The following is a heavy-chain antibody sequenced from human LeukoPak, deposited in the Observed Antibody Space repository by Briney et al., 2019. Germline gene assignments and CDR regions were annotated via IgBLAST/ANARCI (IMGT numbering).Heavy chain of an antibody. CDR1: GGSFSGYY. Sequence: PSETLSLTCAVYGGSFSGYYWSWIRQPPGKGLEWIGEINHSGSTNYNPSLKSRVTISVDTSKNQFSLKLSSVTAADTAVYYCARRLGSSGASVSYWGQGTLVTVSS. J-gene: IGHJ4*02. CDR2: INHSGST. CDR3: ARRLGSSGASVSY. D-gene: IGHD3-22*01. V-gene: IGHV4-34*01.